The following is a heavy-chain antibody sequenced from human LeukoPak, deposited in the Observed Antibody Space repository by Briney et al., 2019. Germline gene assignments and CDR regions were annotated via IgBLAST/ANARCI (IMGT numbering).Heavy chain of an antibody. J-gene: IGHJ6*02. CDR3: ARHHTIFGVVNPNYYYYGMDV. CDR1: GGTFSSYA. CDR2: IIRIFGIT. D-gene: IGHD3-3*01. V-gene: IGHV1-69*01. Sequence: SVKVSCKASGGTFSSYAISWVRQAPGQGLEWMGGIIRIFGITNYAQKFQGRVTITADESTSTAYMELSSLRSEDTAVYCCARHHTIFGVVNPNYYYYGMDVWGQGTTVTVSS.